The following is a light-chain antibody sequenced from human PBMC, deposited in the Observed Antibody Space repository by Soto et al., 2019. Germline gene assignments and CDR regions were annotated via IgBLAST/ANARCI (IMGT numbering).Light chain of an antibody. J-gene: IGKJ4*01. CDR2: GAS. Sequence: EIVMTQSPATLSVSPGERAALSCRASQSVTSNLAWYQQKPGQAPRLLIYGASTRATGIPARFSGSGSGTEFPLTISSLQSVDFAVYYCQQYNNWPLNFGGGTKVEIK. V-gene: IGKV3-15*01. CDR3: QQYNNWPLN. CDR1: QSVTSN.